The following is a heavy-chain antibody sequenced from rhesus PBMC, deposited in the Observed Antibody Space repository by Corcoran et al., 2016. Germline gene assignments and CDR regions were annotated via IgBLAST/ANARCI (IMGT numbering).Heavy chain of an antibody. CDR1: GFTFGDYG. D-gene: IGHD5-12*01. Sequence: EVQLVESGGGLVQPGGSLRLSCAASGFTFGDYGMHWVRQAPGKGLEWDSSINTTVKPVYAADVVECRCPVSRDNAKNSLSLQMSSLRAEDTAVYYCTREGISYIGYTEPNFDYWGQGVLVTVSS. V-gene: IGHV3-183*02. CDR3: TREGISYIGYTEPNFDY. CDR2: INTTVKPV. J-gene: IGHJ4*01.